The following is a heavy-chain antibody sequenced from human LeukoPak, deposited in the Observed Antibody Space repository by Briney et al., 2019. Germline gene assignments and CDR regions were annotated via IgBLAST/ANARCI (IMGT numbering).Heavy chain of an antibody. CDR2: INHSGST. D-gene: IGHD3-10*01. CDR3: ARGGNYYQNWFDP. V-gene: IGHV4-34*01. Sequence: SETLSLTCAVYGGSFSGYYWSWIRQPPGKGLEWIGEINHSGSTNYNPSLKSRVTISVDTSKNQFSLKLSSVTAADTAVYYCARGGNYYQNWFDPWGQGTLVTVSS. J-gene: IGHJ5*02. CDR1: GGSFSGYY.